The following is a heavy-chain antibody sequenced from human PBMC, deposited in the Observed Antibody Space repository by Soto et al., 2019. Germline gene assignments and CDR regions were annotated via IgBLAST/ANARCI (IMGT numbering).Heavy chain of an antibody. CDR3: ARPLGCSSTSCPYYFDY. D-gene: IGHD2-2*01. J-gene: IGHJ4*02. V-gene: IGHV3-7*03. Sequence: GWSLRLSCASSVFTFISYWMSWVRQAPGKGLEWVANIKQDGSEKYYVDSVKGRFTISRDNAKNSLYLQMNSLRAEDTAVYYCARPLGCSSTSCPYYFDYWGQGTLVTVSS. CDR1: VFTFISYW. CDR2: IKQDGSEK.